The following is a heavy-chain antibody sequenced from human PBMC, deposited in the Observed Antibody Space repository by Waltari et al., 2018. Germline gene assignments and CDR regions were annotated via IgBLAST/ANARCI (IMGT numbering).Heavy chain of an antibody. CDR2: IYYSGNS. CDR1: GGSISSNNYY. D-gene: IGHD3-3*01. Sequence: QLQLQESGPGLVKPSETLSLTCTVSGGSISSNNYYWGWIRQPTGKGLEWLGSIYYSGNSYYNPSLKSRVTISVDTSKNQFSLKLRSVTAADTAVYYCARGLRFLEWFHDAFDIWGQGTMVTVSS. J-gene: IGHJ3*02. V-gene: IGHV4-39*07. CDR3: ARGLRFLEWFHDAFDI.